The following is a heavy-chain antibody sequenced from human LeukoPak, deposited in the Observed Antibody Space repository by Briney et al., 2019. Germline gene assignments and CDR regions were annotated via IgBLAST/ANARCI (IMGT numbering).Heavy chain of an antibody. V-gene: IGHV4-39*01. Sequence: PSETLSLTCTVSGGSISSSSYYWGWIRQPPGKGLEWIGSIYYSGSTYYNPSLKSRVTISVDTSKNQFSLKLSSVTAADTAVYYCARAAAGTGIRSTFDYWGQGTLVTVSS. D-gene: IGHD6-13*01. CDR3: ARAAAGTGIRSTFDY. CDR1: GGSISSSSYY. J-gene: IGHJ4*02. CDR2: IYYSGST.